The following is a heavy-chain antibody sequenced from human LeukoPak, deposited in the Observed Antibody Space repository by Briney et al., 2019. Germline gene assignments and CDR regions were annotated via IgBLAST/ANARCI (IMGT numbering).Heavy chain of an antibody. V-gene: IGHV3-21*01. CDR3: ARDRGSGSYYPYYFDY. D-gene: IGHD3-10*01. Sequence: GGSLRLSCAASGFTFSSYSMNWVRQAPGKGLEWVSSISSSSSYIYYADSAKGRFTISRDNAKNSLYLQMNSLRAEDTAVYYCARDRGSGSYYPYYFDYWGQGTLVTVSS. CDR2: ISSSSSYI. J-gene: IGHJ4*02. CDR1: GFTFSSYS.